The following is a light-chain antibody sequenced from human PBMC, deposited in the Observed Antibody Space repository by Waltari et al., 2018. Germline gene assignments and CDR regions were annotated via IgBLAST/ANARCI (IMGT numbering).Light chain of an antibody. CDR3: QSYDSSLSAWV. J-gene: IGLJ3*02. CDR2: GNN. V-gene: IGLV1-40*01. Sequence: QSILTQPPSVSGAPGQRVPLSCPGLSPNIGAGYDVPWYQQLPGTAPKRPIFGNNNWPSGVPDRFSGSKSDTSASLAITGLQAEDEADYYCQSYDSSLSAWVFGGGTKVTVL. CDR1: SPNIGAGYD.